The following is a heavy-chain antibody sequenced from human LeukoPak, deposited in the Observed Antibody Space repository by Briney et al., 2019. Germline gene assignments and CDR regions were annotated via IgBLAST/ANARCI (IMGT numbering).Heavy chain of an antibody. J-gene: IGHJ4*02. CDR1: GFTFSDSF. CDR2: SRNKADSYTA. Sequence: GGSLRLSCAASGFTFSDSFMSWVRQAPGRGLEWVGRSRNKADSYTAEYAASVKGRFTISRDESKNSLYLQISSLETEDAAVYYCATSSWYRLAYWGQGSLVAVSS. CDR3: ATSSWYRLAY. V-gene: IGHV3-72*01. D-gene: IGHD6-13*01.